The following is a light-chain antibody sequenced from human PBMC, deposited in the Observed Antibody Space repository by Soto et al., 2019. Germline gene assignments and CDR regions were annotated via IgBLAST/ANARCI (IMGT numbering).Light chain of an antibody. J-gene: IGLJ3*02. CDR2: EVT. CDR1: ISDVYDYKY. Sequence: QSALTQTASVSGSPGQSITISCTATISDVYDYKYVSWYQQHPGKAPKLIIYEVTHRPSGVSSRCSGSKYDNTASLTISGLQAEDEADYYCSSFTPYSLGVFGGGTKLTVL. CDR3: SSFTPYSLGV. V-gene: IGLV2-14*01.